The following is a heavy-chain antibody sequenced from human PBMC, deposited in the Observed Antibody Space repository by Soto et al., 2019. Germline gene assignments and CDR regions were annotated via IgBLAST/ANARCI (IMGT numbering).Heavy chain of an antibody. V-gene: IGHV4-59*08. Sequence: QVQLQESGPGLVKPSETLSLSCTVSGGSISSYYWSWIRQPPGKGMEWIGYVHHSWGSTYNPSLQRRVAISLDTHKSQFSLKLPSVTATDTAVYYCARQGFGAINGLVDVWGQGTTVTVSS. J-gene: IGHJ6*02. CDR3: ARQGFGAINGLVDV. CDR2: VHHSWGS. CDR1: GGSISSYY. D-gene: IGHD3-10*01.